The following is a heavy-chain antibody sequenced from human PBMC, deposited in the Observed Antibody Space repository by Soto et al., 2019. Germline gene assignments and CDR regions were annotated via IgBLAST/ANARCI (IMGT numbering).Heavy chain of an antibody. CDR3: AREGHDILTAAGGMDV. CDR1: GFTFSSYA. D-gene: IGHD3-9*01. Sequence: QVQLVESGGGVVQPGRSLRLSCAASGFTFSSYAMHWVRQAPGKGLEWVAVISYDGSNKYYADSVKGRFTISRDNSKNTLYLQMNSLRAEDTAVYYCAREGHDILTAAGGMDVWGQGNTVTVSS. V-gene: IGHV3-30-3*01. J-gene: IGHJ6*02. CDR2: ISYDGSNK.